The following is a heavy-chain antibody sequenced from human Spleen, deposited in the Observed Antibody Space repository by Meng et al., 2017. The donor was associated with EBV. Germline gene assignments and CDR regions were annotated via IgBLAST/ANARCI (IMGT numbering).Heavy chain of an antibody. J-gene: IGHJ4*02. CDR3: AYFGDLPPLW. Sequence: QIQLQQSSPXLGKSXXXLSVTRAISGDSISSNNAAWNWIRQSPSRGLEWLGRTYYRSKSYNDYAVSVKSRITVNLDTSKNQFSLHLNSVTPEDTAVYYCAYFGDLPPLWWGQGTLVTVSS. CDR1: GDSISSNNAA. D-gene: IGHD3-16*01. CDR2: TYYRSKSYN. V-gene: IGHV6-1*01.